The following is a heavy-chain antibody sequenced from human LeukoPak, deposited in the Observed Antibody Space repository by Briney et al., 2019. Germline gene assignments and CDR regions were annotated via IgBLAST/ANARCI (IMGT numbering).Heavy chain of an antibody. V-gene: IGHV1-24*01. CDR1: GDTLTELS. Sequence: ASVKVSCKVSGDTLTELSMHWVRQAPGKGLEWMGGFDPKEGERVYAQHFQGRVTMTRNTSISTAYMELSSLRSEDTAVYYCARGGPVGSKLPWLVRWGQGTLVTVSS. J-gene: IGHJ4*02. CDR2: FDPKEGER. D-gene: IGHD3-10*01. CDR3: ARGGPVGSKLPWLVR.